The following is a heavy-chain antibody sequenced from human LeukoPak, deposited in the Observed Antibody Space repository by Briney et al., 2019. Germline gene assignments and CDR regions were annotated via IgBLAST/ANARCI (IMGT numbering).Heavy chain of an antibody. D-gene: IGHD3-10*01. J-gene: IGHJ4*02. Sequence: GSLRLSCAASGFTFSSYSMNWVRQAPGKGLEWVSSISSSSSYIYYADSVKGRFTISRDNAKNSLYLQMNSLRAEDTAVYYCARVRVVRGVIKNYDYWGQGTLVTVSS. CDR2: ISSSSSYI. CDR3: ARVRVVRGVIKNYDY. CDR1: GFTFSSYS. V-gene: IGHV3-21*04.